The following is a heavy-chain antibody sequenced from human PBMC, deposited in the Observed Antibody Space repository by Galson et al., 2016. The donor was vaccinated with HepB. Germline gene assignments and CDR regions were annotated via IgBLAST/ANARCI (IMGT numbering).Heavy chain of an antibody. CDR2: IYSVGTT. D-gene: IGHD2-15*01. V-gene: IGHV3-53*01. CDR3: ASLYLRANCNGDSCYSNNY. CDR1: GFTVHNNF. J-gene: IGHJ4*02. Sequence: SLRLSCAASGFTVHNNFMSWVRQPPGKGLEWVSIIYSVGTTDYADSVKGRFTISRDRNTLYLQMSCLTADDTAVYYCASLYLRANCNGDSCYSNNYWGRGTLVTVSS.